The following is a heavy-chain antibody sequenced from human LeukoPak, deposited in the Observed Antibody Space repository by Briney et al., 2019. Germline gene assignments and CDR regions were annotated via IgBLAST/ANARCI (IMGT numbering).Heavy chain of an antibody. D-gene: IGHD3-22*01. J-gene: IGHJ4*02. CDR1: GYTFTSYG. Sequence: GASVKVSCKASGYTFTSYGISWVRQAPGQGLERMGWISAYNGNTNYAQKLQGRVTMTTDTSTSTAYMELRSLRSDDTAVYYCARAYYDSSGYYQRGDYWGQGTLVTVSS. CDR2: ISAYNGNT. CDR3: ARAYYDSSGYYQRGDY. V-gene: IGHV1-18*01.